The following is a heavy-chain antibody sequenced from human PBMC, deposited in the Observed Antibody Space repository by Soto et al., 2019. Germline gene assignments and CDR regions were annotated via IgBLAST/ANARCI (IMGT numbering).Heavy chain of an antibody. Sequence: QVQLQQWGAGLLKPSETLSLTCAVYGGSFSGYYWSWIRQPPGKGLEWIGEINHSGSTNYNPSLKSRVTISVDTSKNQFSLKLSSVTAADTAVYYCARAPYYDYVWGSYRYKSPHPFDYWGQTTLVTVSS. J-gene: IGHJ4*02. V-gene: IGHV4-34*01. CDR1: GGSFSGYY. D-gene: IGHD3-16*02. CDR3: ARAPYYDYVWGSYRYKSPHPFDY. CDR2: INHSGST.